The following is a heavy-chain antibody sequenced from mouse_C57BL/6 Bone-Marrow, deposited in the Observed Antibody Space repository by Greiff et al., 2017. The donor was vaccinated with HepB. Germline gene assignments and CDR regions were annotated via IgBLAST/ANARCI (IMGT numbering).Heavy chain of an antibody. CDR1: GYTFTSYW. D-gene: IGHD1-1*01. V-gene: IGHV1-5*01. J-gene: IGHJ1*03. CDR3: TRHYYYGSSPYWYFDV. Sequence: VQLQQSGTVLARPGASVKMSCKTSGYTFTSYWMHWVKQRPGQGLEWIGAIYPGNSDTSYNQKFKGKAKLNAVTSASTAYMELSSLTNEDSAVYYCTRHYYYGSSPYWYFDVWGTGTTVTVSS. CDR2: IYPGNSDT.